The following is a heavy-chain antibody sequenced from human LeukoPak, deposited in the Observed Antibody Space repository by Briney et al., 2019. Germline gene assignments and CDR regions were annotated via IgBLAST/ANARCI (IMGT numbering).Heavy chain of an antibody. J-gene: IGHJ6*03. CDR3: ARSYYDFWNPPHYYYYYMDV. Sequence: ASVKVSCKASGGTFSSYAISWVRQAPGQGLEWMGGIIPIFGTANYAQKFQGRVTITADKSTSTAYMELSSLRSEDTAVYYCARSYYDFWNPPHYYYYYMDVWGKGTTVTVSS. CDR2: IIPIFGTA. CDR1: GGTFSSYA. V-gene: IGHV1-69*06. D-gene: IGHD3-3*01.